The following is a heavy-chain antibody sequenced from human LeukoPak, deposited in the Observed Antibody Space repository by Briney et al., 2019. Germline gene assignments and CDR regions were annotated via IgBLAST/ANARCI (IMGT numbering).Heavy chain of an antibody. Sequence: LSLTCAVYGGSFSGYYWSWIRQPPGKGLEWVSYISSSDSTIYYADSVKGRFTISRDNAKNSLYLQMNSLRAEDTAVYYCARESFEYYYGSGSITYDYWGQGTLVTVSS. CDR3: ARESFEYYYGSGSITYDY. J-gene: IGHJ4*02. D-gene: IGHD3-10*01. CDR2: ISSSDSTI. CDR1: GGSFSGYY. V-gene: IGHV3-11*04.